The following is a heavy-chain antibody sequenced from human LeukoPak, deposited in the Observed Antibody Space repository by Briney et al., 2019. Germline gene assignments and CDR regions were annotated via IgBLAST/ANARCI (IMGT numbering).Heavy chain of an antibody. Sequence: SETLSLTCTISGGSVSDYYWSWIRQSPGEGLEWIGYIYHTGSTSYSPSLKSRVTISADTSQNQFSLKLSSVTAADTAVYYCASRKLGNDYWGQGTLVTVSS. D-gene: IGHD7-27*01. V-gene: IGHV4-59*02. CDR3: ASRKLGNDY. CDR1: GGSVSDYY. J-gene: IGHJ4*02. CDR2: IYHTGST.